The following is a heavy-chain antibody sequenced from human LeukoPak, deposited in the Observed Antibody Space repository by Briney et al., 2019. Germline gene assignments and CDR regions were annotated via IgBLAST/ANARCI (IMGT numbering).Heavy chain of an antibody. D-gene: IGHD2-21*02. CDR1: GFTFSSYA. J-gene: IGHJ4*02. Sequence: PGGSLRLSCAASGFTFSSYAMSWVRQAPGKGLEWVSAISGSGGSTYYADSVKGRFTTSRDNAKNSLYLQMNSLRAEDTAVYYCAGRDCGGDCYPEDWGQGTLVTVSS. CDR3: AGRDCGGDCYPED. CDR2: ISGSGGST. V-gene: IGHV3-23*01.